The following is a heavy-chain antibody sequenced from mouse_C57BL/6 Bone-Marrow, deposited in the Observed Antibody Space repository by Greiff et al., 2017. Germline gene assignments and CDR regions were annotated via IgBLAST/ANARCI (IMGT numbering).Heavy chain of an antibody. CDR2: IRNKANNHAT. CDR1: GFTFSDAW. CDR3: TRPGNYSNRAWFAY. Sequence: EVKLVESGGGLVQPGGSMKLSCAASGFTFSDAWMDWVRQSPEKGLEWVAEIRNKANNHATYYAESVKGRFTISRDDSKSSVYLQMNSLRAEDTGIYYCTRPGNYSNRAWFAYWGQGTLVTVSA. D-gene: IGHD2-5*01. V-gene: IGHV6-6*01. J-gene: IGHJ3*01.